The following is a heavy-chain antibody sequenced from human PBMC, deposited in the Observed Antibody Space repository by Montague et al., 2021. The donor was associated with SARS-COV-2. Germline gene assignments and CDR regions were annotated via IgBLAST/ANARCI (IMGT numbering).Heavy chain of an antibody. D-gene: IGHD3-3*01. Sequence: SETLSLTCAVYGGSFSGYYWSWIRQPPGKGLEWIGEINHSGSTNYNPSLKSRVTISVDTSKNQFSLKLSSVTAADTAVYYCARGYQLRFLKWSSRQSTFDYWGQGTLVTASS. V-gene: IGHV4-34*01. CDR1: GGSFSGYY. CDR3: ARGYQLRFLKWSSRQSTFDY. J-gene: IGHJ4*02. CDR2: INHSGST.